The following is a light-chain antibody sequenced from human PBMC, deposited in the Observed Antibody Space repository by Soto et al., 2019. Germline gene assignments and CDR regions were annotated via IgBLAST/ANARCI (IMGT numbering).Light chain of an antibody. Sequence: QSALTQPASVSGSLGQSITISCTGTSSDVGAYNYVSWYQQHPDKAPKLLIFEVTNRPSGVSGRFSGSKSGITASLSISGLQPEDEADYYCSSYTVSVAPYVFGTGTKLTVL. J-gene: IGLJ1*01. V-gene: IGLV2-14*01. CDR1: SSDVGAYNY. CDR2: EVT. CDR3: SSYTVSVAPYV.